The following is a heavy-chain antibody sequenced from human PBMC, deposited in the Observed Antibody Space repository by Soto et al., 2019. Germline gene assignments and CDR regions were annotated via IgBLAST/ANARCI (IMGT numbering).Heavy chain of an antibody. CDR3: ARQGRDAFDI. CDR2: INRNGERT. CDR1: GFSFDEYG. J-gene: IGHJ3*02. Sequence: EVQLVESGGRVVRPGGSLRLSCAASGFSFDEYGMSWVRQGPGKGLEWVSGINRNGERTGYAESVQGRFTISRDNAKKPVYLQMTGLRVGDTALYYCARQGRDAFDIWGQGTMVTVSA. V-gene: IGHV3-20*04.